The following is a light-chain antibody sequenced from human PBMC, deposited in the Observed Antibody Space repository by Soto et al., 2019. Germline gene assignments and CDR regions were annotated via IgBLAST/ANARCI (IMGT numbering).Light chain of an antibody. CDR2: DAS. J-gene: IGKJ1*01. V-gene: IGKV3-20*01. CDR3: QQHDNSPWM. CDR1: QTVRNNY. Sequence: EFVLTQSPGALSLSPGERATLSCRASQTVRNNYLAWYQQKPGRAPRLLIYDASTRATGIPARFSGSGSGTDFTLTISRLEPEDFAVYYCQQHDNSPWMFGQGTKVDNK.